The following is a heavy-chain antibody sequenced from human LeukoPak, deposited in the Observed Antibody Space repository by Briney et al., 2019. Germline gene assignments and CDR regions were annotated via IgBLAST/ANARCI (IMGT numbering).Heavy chain of an antibody. CDR3: VRGRYCSSPDCYDYSDS. D-gene: IGHD2-2*01. J-gene: IGHJ4*02. Sequence: SETLSLTCALYDGPFGGYHWTWIRQPPGKRLEWIGEITYGGTTNYNPSLRSRLTVSVDTSKKQFSLKLTSLTAADTAVYYCVRGRYCSSPDCYDYSDSSGPGAHVSVSS. V-gene: IGHV4-34*01. CDR2: ITYGGTT. CDR1: DGPFGGYH.